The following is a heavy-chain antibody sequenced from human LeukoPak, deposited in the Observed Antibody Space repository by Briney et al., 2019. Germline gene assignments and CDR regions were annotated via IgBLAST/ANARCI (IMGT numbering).Heavy chain of an antibody. CDR3: AREPFPALRGYCSGGSCRRFDY. J-gene: IGHJ4*02. CDR2: INPSGGST. Sequence: ASVKVSCKASGYTFTSYYMHWVRQAPGQGLEWKGIINPSGGSTSYAQKFQGRVTMTRDMSTSTVYMELSSLRSEDTAVYYCAREPFPALRGYCSGGSCRRFDYWGQGTLVTVSS. V-gene: IGHV1-46*01. CDR1: GYTFTSYY. D-gene: IGHD2-15*01.